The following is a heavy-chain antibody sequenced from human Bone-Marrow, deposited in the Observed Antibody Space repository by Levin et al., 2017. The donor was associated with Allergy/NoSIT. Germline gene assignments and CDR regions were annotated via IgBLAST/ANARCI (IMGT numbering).Heavy chain of an antibody. CDR1: GYTFTGYY. D-gene: IGHD3-22*01. V-gene: IGHV1-2*02. Sequence: ASVKVSCKASGYTFTGYYMHWVRQAPGQGLEWMGWINPNSGGTNYAQKFQGRVTMTRDTSISTAYMELRRLRSDDTAVYYCARDFLRTYYYDSSGAPGAFDIWGQGTMVTVSS. CDR2: INPNSGGT. CDR3: ARDFLRTYYYDSSGAPGAFDI. J-gene: IGHJ3*02.